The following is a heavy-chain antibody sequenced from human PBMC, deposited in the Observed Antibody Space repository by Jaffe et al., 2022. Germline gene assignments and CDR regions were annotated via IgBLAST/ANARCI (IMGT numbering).Heavy chain of an antibody. J-gene: IGHJ6*03. D-gene: IGHD3-10*01. CDR1: GYSISSGYY. CDR2: IYHSGST. CDR3: ARKPGSLYYYYMDV. Sequence: QVQLQESGPGLVKPSETLSLTCAVSGYSISSGYYWGWIRQPPGKGLEWIGSIYHSGSTYYNPSLKSRVTISVDTSKNQFSLKLSSVTAADTAVYYCARKPGSLYYYYMDVWGKGTTVTVSS. V-gene: IGHV4-38-2*01.